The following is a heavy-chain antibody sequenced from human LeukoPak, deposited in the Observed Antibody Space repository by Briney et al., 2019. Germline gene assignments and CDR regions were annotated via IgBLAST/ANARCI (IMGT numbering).Heavy chain of an antibody. V-gene: IGHV1-2*02. CDR2: INPNSGGT. Sequence: ASVKVSCKTSGYTFTDYYIHWVRQAPGQGLEWMGWINPNSGGTNHAQMFQGRVTVARDTSISTAYMDLSRLRSDDTAMHYCAKGGPEVVPPPQPPSQHGAQATLVPVP. J-gene: IGHJ1*01. CDR1: GYTFTDYY. D-gene: IGHD2-2*01. CDR3: AKGGPEVVPPPQPPSQH.